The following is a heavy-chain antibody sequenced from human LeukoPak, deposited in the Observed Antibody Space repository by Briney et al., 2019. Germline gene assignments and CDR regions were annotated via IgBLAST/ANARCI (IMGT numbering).Heavy chain of an antibody. V-gene: IGHV3-74*01. J-gene: IGHJ4*02. CDR2: INTDGSYS. CDR3: AREGVGARYYYDSSGYYFFDY. Sequence: GGSLRLSCAASGFTFSYFWMHWFRQTPGKGLVWVSCINTDGSYSTYADSVKGRFTISRDNVRNTLYLQMNSLRAEDSAVYYCAREGVGARYYYDSSGYYFFDYWGQGTLVTVSS. D-gene: IGHD3-22*01. CDR1: GFTFSYFW.